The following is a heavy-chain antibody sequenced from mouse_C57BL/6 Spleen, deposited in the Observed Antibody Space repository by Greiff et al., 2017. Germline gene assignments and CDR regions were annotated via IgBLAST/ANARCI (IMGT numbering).Heavy chain of an antibody. CDR1: GFTFSSYG. V-gene: IGHV5-6*01. CDR3: ARGYGSSYDYAMDY. D-gene: IGHD1-1*01. Sequence: EVNVVESGGDLVKPGGSLKLSCAASGFTFSSYGMSWVRQTPDKRLEWVATISSGGSYTYYPDSVKGRFTISRDNAKNTLYLQMSSLKSEDTAMYYCARGYGSSYDYAMDYWGQGTSVTVSS. CDR2: ISSGGSYT. J-gene: IGHJ4*01.